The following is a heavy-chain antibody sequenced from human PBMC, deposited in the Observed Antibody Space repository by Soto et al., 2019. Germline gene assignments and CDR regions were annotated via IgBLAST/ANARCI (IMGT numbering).Heavy chain of an antibody. CDR3: ARLPAQVVGCMDV. J-gene: IGHJ6*02. CDR2: IYYSGSP. V-gene: IGHV4-59*01. CDR1: GGSISGYY. D-gene: IGHD2-15*01. Sequence: SETLSLTCTVCGGSISGYYWSWIRQSPGKGLEWIGYIYYSGSPNYNPSLTSRVTISVDTSKNQFSLMLSSVTAADTAAYYCARLPAQVVGCMDVLGQGTTVTLSS.